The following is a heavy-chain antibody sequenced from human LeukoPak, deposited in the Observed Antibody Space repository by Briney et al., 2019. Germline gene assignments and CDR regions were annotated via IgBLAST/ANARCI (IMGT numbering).Heavy chain of an antibody. CDR2: MIPIFGIA. Sequence: SVKVSCKASGGTFSSYAISWVRQAPGQGLEWMGRMIPIFGIANYAQKSQGRVTITADKSTSTAYMELSSLRSEDTAVYYCATQVTTVPEKVNFRNWGYGMDVWGQGTTVTVSS. CDR1: GGTFSSYA. D-gene: IGHD4-17*01. V-gene: IGHV1-69*04. J-gene: IGHJ6*02. CDR3: ATQVTTVPEKVNFRNWGYGMDV.